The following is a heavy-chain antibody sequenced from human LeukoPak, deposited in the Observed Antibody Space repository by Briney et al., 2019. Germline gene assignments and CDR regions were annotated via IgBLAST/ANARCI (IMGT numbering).Heavy chain of an antibody. J-gene: IGHJ5*02. CDR1: GYTFTNYG. Sequence: ASVKVSCKASGYTFTNYGITWVRQAPGQGLEWMGWISPYNGNTKYAQKVQGRVTMTTDTSTSTAYMELRRLRSDDTAVYYCARGGSSGPEGWFAPWAQGTLVTVSS. D-gene: IGHD6-19*01. CDR3: ARGGSSGPEGWFAP. CDR2: ISPYNGNT. V-gene: IGHV1-18*01.